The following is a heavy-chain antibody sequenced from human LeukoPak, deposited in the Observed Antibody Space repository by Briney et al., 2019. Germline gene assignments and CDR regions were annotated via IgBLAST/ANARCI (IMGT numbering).Heavy chain of an antibody. Sequence: PSETLSLTCTVSGGSISSYYWSWIRQPPGKGLEWIWYIYYSGSSNYNPSLKSRVTISVDTSKNQFSLKLSSVTAADTAVYYCARCIPYYYDSSGYQYYFDYWGQGTLVTVSS. V-gene: IGHV4-59*08. CDR2: IYYSGSS. CDR1: GGSISSYY. J-gene: IGHJ4*02. CDR3: ARCIPYYYDSSGYQYYFDY. D-gene: IGHD3-22*01.